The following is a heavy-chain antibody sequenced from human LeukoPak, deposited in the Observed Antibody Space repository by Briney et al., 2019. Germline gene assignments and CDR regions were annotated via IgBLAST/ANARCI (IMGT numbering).Heavy chain of an antibody. Sequence: TPSETLSLTCTVSGGSISSYYWSWIRQPPGKGLEWIGYIYYSGSTNYNPSLKSRVTISVDTSKNQFSLKLSSVTAADTAVYYCARQSSPYSSKTFDYWGQGTLVTVSS. J-gene: IGHJ4*02. CDR1: GGSISSYY. D-gene: IGHD4-11*01. CDR2: IYYSGST. V-gene: IGHV4-59*08. CDR3: ARQSSPYSSKTFDY.